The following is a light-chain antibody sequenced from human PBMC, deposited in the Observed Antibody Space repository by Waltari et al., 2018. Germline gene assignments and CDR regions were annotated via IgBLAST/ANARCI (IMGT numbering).Light chain of an antibody. CDR1: QNIDGW. V-gene: IGKV1-5*03. CDR3: QQYNTYPLT. J-gene: IGKJ1*01. CDR2: KSS. Sequence: DIQMTQSPSTPSASVGDSVAIASRARQNIDGWLAWDQQKTGKAHRFLIDKSSSLESGVPSRISGSRSETEFTLTVSSLQPDDFGTDYFQQYNTYPLTFGESTKVEIK.